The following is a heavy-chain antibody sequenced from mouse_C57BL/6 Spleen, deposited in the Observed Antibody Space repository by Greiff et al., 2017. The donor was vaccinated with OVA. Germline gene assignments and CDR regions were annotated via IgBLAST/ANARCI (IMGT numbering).Heavy chain of an antibody. CDR2: IDPSDSYT. Sequence: VQLQQPGAELVMPGASVKLSCKASGYTFTSYWMHWVKQRPGQGLEWIGEIDPSDSYTNYNQKFKGKSTLTVDKSSSTAYMQLSSLTSEDSAVYYCARKGPLDYDGGAFAYWGQGTLVTVSA. CDR3: ARKGPLDYDGGAFAY. D-gene: IGHD2-4*01. CDR1: GYTFTSYW. J-gene: IGHJ3*01. V-gene: IGHV1-69*01.